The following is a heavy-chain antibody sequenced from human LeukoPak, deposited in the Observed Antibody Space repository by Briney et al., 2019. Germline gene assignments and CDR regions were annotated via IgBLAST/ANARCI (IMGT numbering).Heavy chain of an antibody. J-gene: IGHJ4*02. D-gene: IGHD1-26*01. V-gene: IGHV3-48*03. CDR3: ARDPYSEGANFDF. CDR1: GFTFSDYE. Sequence: PGGSLRLSCAASGFTFSDYEMNWIRQTPGKGLGWISYISRSGRIIYYADSVKGRFTISRDNAKNSVYLQMSSLRVEDTAVYFCARDPYSEGANFDFWGQGTLVTVSS. CDR2: ISRSGRII.